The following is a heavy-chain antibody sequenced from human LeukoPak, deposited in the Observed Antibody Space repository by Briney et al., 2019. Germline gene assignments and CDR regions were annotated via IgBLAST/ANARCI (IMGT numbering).Heavy chain of an antibody. CDR3: ARVALLYYYGMDV. CDR1: GGSFSGYY. J-gene: IGHJ6*02. V-gene: IGHV4-34*01. D-gene: IGHD1-7*01. CDR2: INHSGST. Sequence: SETLSLTCAVYGGSFSGYYWSWIRQPPGKGLEWIGEINHSGSTNYNPSLKGRVTISVDTSKNQFSLKLSSVTAADTAVYYCARVALLYYYGMDVWGQGTTVTVSS.